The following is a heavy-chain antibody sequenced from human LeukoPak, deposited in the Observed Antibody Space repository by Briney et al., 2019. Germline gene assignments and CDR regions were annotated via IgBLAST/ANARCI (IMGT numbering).Heavy chain of an antibody. Sequence: SETLSLTCTVSGYSISSGYYWGWIRQPPGKGLEWIGSIYHSGSTNYNPSLKSRVTISVDTSKNQFSLKLSSVTAADTAVYYCARARAAAGTKYPGYKAKKDYYYYMDVWGKGTTVTVSS. D-gene: IGHD6-13*01. CDR1: GYSISSGYY. V-gene: IGHV4-38-2*02. CDR2: IYHSGST. J-gene: IGHJ6*03. CDR3: ARARAAAGTKYPGYKAKKDYYYYMDV.